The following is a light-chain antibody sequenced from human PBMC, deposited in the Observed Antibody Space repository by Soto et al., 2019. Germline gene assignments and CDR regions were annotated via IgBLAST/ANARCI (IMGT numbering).Light chain of an antibody. V-gene: IGLV2-14*01. J-gene: IGLJ1*01. CDR3: RSYTSSSLYV. CDR1: SSYVGGYNY. Sequence: QSALTQPASVSGSPGQSIAISCTGTSSYVGGYNYVSWYQQHPGKAPKLIIYDVSNRPSGVSNRFSGSKSGNAASLTISGPQAEDEADYYCRSYTSSSLYVFGTGTKLTVL. CDR2: DVS.